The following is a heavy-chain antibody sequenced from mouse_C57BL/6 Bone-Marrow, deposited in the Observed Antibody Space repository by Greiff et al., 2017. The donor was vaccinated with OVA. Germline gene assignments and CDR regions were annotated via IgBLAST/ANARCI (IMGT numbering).Heavy chain of an antibody. J-gene: IGHJ2*01. V-gene: IGHV3-5*01. D-gene: IGHD2-5*01. CDR1: GISITTGNYR. CDR3: AREGYSNYLYYFDY. Sequence: DVQLQESGPGLVKPSQTVFLTCTVTGISITTGNYRWSWIRQFPGNKLEWIGYIYYSGTITYNPSLTSRTTITRDTPKNQFFLEMNSLTAEDTATYYCAREGYSNYLYYFDYWGQGTTLTVSS. CDR2: IYYSGTI.